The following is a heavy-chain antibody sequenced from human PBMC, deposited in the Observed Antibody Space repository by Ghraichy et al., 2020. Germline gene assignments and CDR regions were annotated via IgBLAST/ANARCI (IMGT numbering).Heavy chain of an antibody. J-gene: IGHJ2*01. D-gene: IGHD3-22*01. CDR3: ARPSRSGYYEGYFDL. Sequence: GESLNISCKGSGYSFTSYWIGWVRQMPGKGLEWMGIIYPGDTDTRYSPTLQGQVTISADKSISTAYLQWSSLKASDTAMYYCARPSRSGYYEGYFDLWGRGTLVTVSS. CDR2: IYPGDTDT. V-gene: IGHV5-51*01. CDR1: GYSFTSYW.